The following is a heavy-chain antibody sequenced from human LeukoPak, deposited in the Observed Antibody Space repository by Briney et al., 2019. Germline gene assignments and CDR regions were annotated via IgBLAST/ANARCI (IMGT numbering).Heavy chain of an antibody. D-gene: IGHD6-6*01. CDR1: GGTFSSYA. J-gene: IGHJ6*02. V-gene: IGHV1-69*13. CDR3: ARGLIAARPYAYYYYGMDV. Sequence: GASVKVSCKASGGTFSSYAISWVRQAPGQGLEWMGGIIPIFGTANYAQKFQGRVTITADESTSTAYMELSSLRSEDTAVYYCARGLIAARPYAYYYYGMDVWGQGTTVTVSS. CDR2: IIPIFGTA.